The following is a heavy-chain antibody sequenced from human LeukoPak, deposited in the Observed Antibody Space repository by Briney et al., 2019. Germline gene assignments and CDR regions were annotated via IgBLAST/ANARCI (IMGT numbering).Heavy chain of an antibody. V-gene: IGHV3-48*02. CDR2: ISSGSSTM. CDR3: ARDHYGYDY. J-gene: IGHJ4*02. Sequence: GVSLRLSCAASGFTFSSYSMNWVRQAPGKGLEWISYISSGSSTMYYADSLKGRFTISRDNAKNSLYLQMNSLRDEDTAVYYCARDHYGYDYWGQGTLVTVSS. D-gene: IGHD5-18*01. CDR1: GFTFSSYS.